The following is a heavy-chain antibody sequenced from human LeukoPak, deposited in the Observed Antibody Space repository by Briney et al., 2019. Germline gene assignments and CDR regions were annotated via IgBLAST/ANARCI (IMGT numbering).Heavy chain of an antibody. CDR1: GFTFSSYW. D-gene: IGHD3-22*01. CDR2: IKQDGSEK. Sequence: GGSLRLSCAASGFTFSSYWMSWVRQAPGKGLEWVANIKQDGSEKYYVDSVKGRFTISRDNAKNSLYLQMNSLRAEDTAVYYCAKSYYYDFDAFDIWGQGTMVTVSS. CDR3: AKSYYYDFDAFDI. V-gene: IGHV3-7*01. J-gene: IGHJ3*02.